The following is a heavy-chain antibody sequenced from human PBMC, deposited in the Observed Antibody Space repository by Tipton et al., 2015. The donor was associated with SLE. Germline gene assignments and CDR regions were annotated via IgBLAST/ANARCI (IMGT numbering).Heavy chain of an antibody. Sequence: TLSLTCTVSGGSISSSSYYWSWIRQPPGKGLEWIGYIYYSGSTNYNPSLKSRVTISVDTSKNQFSLKLSSVTAADTAVYYCARGEITMVQGVIWDDAFDIWGQGTMVTVSS. V-gene: IGHV4-61*01. CDR1: GGSISSSSYY. CDR2: IYYSGST. D-gene: IGHD3-10*01. CDR3: ARGEITMVQGVIWDDAFDI. J-gene: IGHJ3*02.